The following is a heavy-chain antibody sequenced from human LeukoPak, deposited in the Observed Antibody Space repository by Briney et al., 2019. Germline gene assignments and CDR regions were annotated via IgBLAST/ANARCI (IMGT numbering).Heavy chain of an antibody. J-gene: IGHJ5*02. CDR3: AKDLYTVTTYNWFDP. CDR2: ISYDGSNK. V-gene: IGHV3-30*18. CDR1: GFTFSSYG. D-gene: IGHD4-17*01. Sequence: GRSLRLSCAASGFTFSSYGMHWVRQAPGKGLEWVAVISYDGSNKYYADSVKSRFTISRDNSKNTLYLQMNSLRAEDTAVYYCAKDLYTVTTYNWFDPWGQGTLVTVSS.